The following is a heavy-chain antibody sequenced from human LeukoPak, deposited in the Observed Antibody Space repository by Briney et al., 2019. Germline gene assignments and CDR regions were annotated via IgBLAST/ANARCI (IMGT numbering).Heavy chain of an antibody. D-gene: IGHD6-13*01. Sequence: GRSLRLSCAASGFTFDDYAMHWVRQAPGKGLEWVSGISWNSGSIGYADSGKGRFTISRDNAKNSLYLQMNSLRAEDTALYYCAKDLTAAGKGPADYWGQGTLVTVSS. CDR2: ISWNSGSI. CDR1: GFTFDDYA. V-gene: IGHV3-9*01. J-gene: IGHJ4*02. CDR3: AKDLTAAGKGPADY.